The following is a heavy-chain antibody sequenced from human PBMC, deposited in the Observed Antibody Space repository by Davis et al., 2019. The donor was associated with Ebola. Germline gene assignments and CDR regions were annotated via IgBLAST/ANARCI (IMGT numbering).Heavy chain of an antibody. J-gene: IGHJ6*02. D-gene: IGHD2-21*02. CDR1: GGTFSSYA. CDR3: ARGGDWGSYYYYGMDV. Sequence: SVKVSCKASGGTFSSYAISWVRQAPGQGLEWMGGIIPIFGTANYAQKFQGRVTITADKSTSTAYMELSSLRSEDTAVYYCARGGDWGSYYYYGMDVWGQGTTVTVSS. V-gene: IGHV1-69*06. CDR2: IIPIFGTA.